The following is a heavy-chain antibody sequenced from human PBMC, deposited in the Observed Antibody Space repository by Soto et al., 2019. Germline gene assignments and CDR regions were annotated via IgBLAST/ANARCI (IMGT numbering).Heavy chain of an antibody. CDR1: GDSVSSSTYY. Sequence: QVQLQESGPGLVKPSGTLSLTCTVSGDSVSSSTYYWSWIRQPSGKGLEWIGNVYHSGSTKYNPSLKSPVTISVDTSKNQFSLELNFVTAADTAVYYCARVSFYYDTSGYGVGWFDPWGQGALVTVSA. CDR2: VYHSGST. CDR3: ARVSFYYDTSGYGVGWFDP. V-gene: IGHV4-61*01. J-gene: IGHJ5*02. D-gene: IGHD3-22*01.